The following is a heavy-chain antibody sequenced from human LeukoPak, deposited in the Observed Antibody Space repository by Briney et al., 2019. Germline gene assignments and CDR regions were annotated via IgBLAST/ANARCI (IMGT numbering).Heavy chain of an antibody. CDR1: GYTFTGYY. J-gene: IGHJ6*03. CDR2: INPNSGGT. CDR3: ARDMVYYYYYYMDV. V-gene: IGHV1-2*02. Sequence: ASVKVSCKASGYTFTGYYMHWVRQAPGQGLEWMGWINPNSGGTNYAQKFQGRVTMTRDTSISTAYMELSRLRSDDTAAYCCARDMVYYYYYYMDVWGKGTTVTISS. D-gene: IGHD3-10*01.